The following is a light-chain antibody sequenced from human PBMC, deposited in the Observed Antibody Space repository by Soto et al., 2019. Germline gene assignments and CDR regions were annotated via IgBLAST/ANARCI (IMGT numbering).Light chain of an antibody. CDR2: EVS. CDR3: SSHTTYSTRV. CDR1: SSDIGSYNY. V-gene: IGLV2-14*01. J-gene: IGLJ1*01. Sequence: QSALTQPASVSGSPGQSIAISCTGTSSDIGSYNYVSWYQQHPGKAPKLMIHEVSNRPSGVSDRFSGSKSGNTASLTISGLQADDEADYYCSSHTTYSTRVFGTGTQLTVL.